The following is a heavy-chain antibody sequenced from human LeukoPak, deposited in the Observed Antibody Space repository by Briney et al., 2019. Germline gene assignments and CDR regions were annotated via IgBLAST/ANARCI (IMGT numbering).Heavy chain of an antibody. CDR1: GFTFSSYG. CDR3: AKGSDCSSTSCPNRGFDY. J-gene: IGHJ4*02. V-gene: IGHV3-23*01. CDR2: ISGSGGST. Sequence: GGSLRLSCAASGFTFSSYGMSWVRQAPGKGLEWVSAISGSGGSTYYADSVKGRFTISRDNSKNTLYLQMNSLRAEDTAVYYCAKGSDCSSTSCPNRGFDYWGQGTLVTVSS. D-gene: IGHD2-2*01.